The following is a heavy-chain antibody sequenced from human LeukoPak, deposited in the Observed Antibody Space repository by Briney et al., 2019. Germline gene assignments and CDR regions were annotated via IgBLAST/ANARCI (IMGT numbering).Heavy chain of an antibody. CDR3: ARGEEYGSGTVHFDY. D-gene: IGHD3-10*01. CDR1: GGSISSSNW. Sequence: SETLSLTCAVSGGSISSSNWWSWVRQPPGKGLEWIGEVHHSGGTNYNPSLKSRVTVSADRSDNRFSLSLNSVTAADTAVFYCARGEEYGSGTVHFDYWGQGILVTVSS. CDR2: VHHSGGT. J-gene: IGHJ4*02. V-gene: IGHV4-4*02.